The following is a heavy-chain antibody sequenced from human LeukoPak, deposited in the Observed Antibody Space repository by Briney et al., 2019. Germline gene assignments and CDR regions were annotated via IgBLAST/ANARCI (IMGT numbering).Heavy chain of an antibody. CDR2: ISYDGSNK. D-gene: IGHD3-3*01. Sequence: GGSLRLSCAASGFTFSSYAMHWVRQAPGKGLEWVAVISYDGSNKYYADSVKGRFTISRDNSKNTLYLQMNSLRAEDTAVYYCARIETIFGGSWGQGTLVTVSS. CDR3: ARIETIFGGS. V-gene: IGHV3-30-3*01. J-gene: IGHJ4*02. CDR1: GFTFSSYA.